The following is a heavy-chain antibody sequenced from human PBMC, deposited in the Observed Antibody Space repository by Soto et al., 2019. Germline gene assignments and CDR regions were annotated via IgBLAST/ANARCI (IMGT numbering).Heavy chain of an antibody. Sequence: GGSLILSCAASGFTFISYAMSWVRQAPGKGLEWVSAISGSDNSTYYADSVKGRFTISRDNSKNTVYLQMSSLRADDTAVYYCAPMGVWGQGTTVTVSS. CDR3: APMGV. V-gene: IGHV3-23*01. CDR2: ISGSDNST. CDR1: GFTFISYA. J-gene: IGHJ6*02.